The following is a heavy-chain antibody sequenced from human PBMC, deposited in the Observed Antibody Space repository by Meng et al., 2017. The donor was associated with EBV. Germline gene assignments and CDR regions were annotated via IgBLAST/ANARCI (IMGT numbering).Heavy chain of an antibody. V-gene: IGHV4-39*01. CDR3: ARPFPSIVSPRLDPFGE. D-gene: IGHD5/OR15-5a*01. CDR2: AHYSGRT. Sequence: QLQLQESGPGQVKPSETLSLTGTVSGDSISSFYYWAWLRQPPGRGLEWIGSAHYSGRTYYSPSLRSRVTVSIDTSKNQFSLRLTSVTAADTALYYCARPFPSIVSPRLDPFGEWGQGALVNVSS. J-gene: IGHJ4*02. CDR1: GDSISSFYY.